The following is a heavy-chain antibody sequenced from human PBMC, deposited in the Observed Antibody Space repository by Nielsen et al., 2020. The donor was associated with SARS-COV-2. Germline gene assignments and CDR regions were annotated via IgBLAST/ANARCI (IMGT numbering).Heavy chain of an antibody. D-gene: IGHD1-26*01. CDR1: GFTFSSYA. CDR3: ARTYSGSYYYGMDV. V-gene: IGHV3-30-3*01. CDR2: ISYDGSNK. Sequence: GGSLRLSCAASGFTFSSYAMHWVRQAPGKGLEWVAVISYDGSNKYYADSVKGRFTISRDNSKNTLYLQMNSLRAEDTAVYYCARTYSGSYYYGMDVWGQGTTVTVSS. J-gene: IGHJ6*02.